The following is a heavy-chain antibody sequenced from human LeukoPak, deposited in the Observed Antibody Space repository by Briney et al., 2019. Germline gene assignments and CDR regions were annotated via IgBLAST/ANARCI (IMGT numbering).Heavy chain of an antibody. Sequence: GGSLRLSCVVSGLTFSSYAMTWVRQAPGKGLEWVSAISGSGGSTYYADSVKGRFTISRDNSKNTLYLQMNSLKTEDTAVYYCTTGYCSRTSCYYFDYWGQGTLVTVSS. V-gene: IGHV3-23*01. D-gene: IGHD2-2*01. CDR1: GLTFSSYA. J-gene: IGHJ4*02. CDR3: TTGYCSRTSCYYFDY. CDR2: ISGSGGST.